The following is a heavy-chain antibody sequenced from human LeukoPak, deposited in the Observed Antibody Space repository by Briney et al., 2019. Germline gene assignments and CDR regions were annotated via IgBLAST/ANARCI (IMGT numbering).Heavy chain of an antibody. D-gene: IGHD2-15*01. CDR1: GYTFTSYA. CDR2: INTNTGNP. J-gene: IGHJ6*02. Sequence: ASVKVSCKASGYTFTSYARNWVRQAPGQALEWMGWINTNTGNPTYAQGFTGRFVFSLDTSVSTAYLQISSLKAEDTAVYYCARVKRGRYYYYGMDVWGQGTTVTVSS. V-gene: IGHV7-4-1*02. CDR3: ARVKRGRYYYYGMDV.